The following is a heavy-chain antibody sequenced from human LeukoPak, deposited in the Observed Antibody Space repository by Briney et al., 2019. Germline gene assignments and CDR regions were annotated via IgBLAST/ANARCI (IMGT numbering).Heavy chain of an antibody. V-gene: IGHV4-59*08. CDR2: IYYSGST. CDR1: GGSISSYY. D-gene: IGHD6-13*01. Sequence: SETLSLTCTVSGGSISSYYWSWIRQPPGKGLEYIGYIYYSGSTNYNPSPKSRVTISVDTTKNQFSLKLTSVTAADTAVYFCVRHFHGSGYVVDLWGQGTLVTVSS. CDR3: VRHFHGSGYVVDL. J-gene: IGHJ5*02.